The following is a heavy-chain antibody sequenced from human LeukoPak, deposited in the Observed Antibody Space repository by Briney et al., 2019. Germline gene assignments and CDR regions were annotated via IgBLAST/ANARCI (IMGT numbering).Heavy chain of an antibody. Sequence: GGSLRLSCAASGFTFSSYGMHWVLQAPGKGLEWVAVISYDGSNKYYADSVKGRFTISRDNSKNTLYLQMNSLRAEDTAVYYCAKDYYDILTGYYHYWGQGTLVTVSS. CDR1: GFTFSSYG. CDR3: AKDYYDILTGYYHY. D-gene: IGHD3-9*01. V-gene: IGHV3-30*18. CDR2: ISYDGSNK. J-gene: IGHJ4*02.